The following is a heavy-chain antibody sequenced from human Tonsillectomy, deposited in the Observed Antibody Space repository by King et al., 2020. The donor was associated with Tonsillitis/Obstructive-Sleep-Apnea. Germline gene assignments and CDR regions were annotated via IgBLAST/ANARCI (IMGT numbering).Heavy chain of an antibody. Sequence: ISWFRQAPGKGLEWVGFIRNKVYGGTTEYAASVKGRFTISRDDSKSIAYLQMNSLKTEDTALYYCTSASYGSGTYDLFYYYYGMVVWGQGNTVTVSS. CDR2: IRNKVYGGTT. J-gene: IGHJ6*02. V-gene: IGHV3-49*03. CDR3: TSASYGSGTYDLFYYYYGMVV. D-gene: IGHD3-10*01.